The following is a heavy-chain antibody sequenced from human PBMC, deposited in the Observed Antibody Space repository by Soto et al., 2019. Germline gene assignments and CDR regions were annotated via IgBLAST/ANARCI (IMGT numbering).Heavy chain of an antibody. D-gene: IGHD2-15*01. CDR2: IRGFSPYT. Sequence: PGGSLRLSCISSGFTFRTYTMTWVRQAPGKGLEWVSGIRGFSPYTFYAESVKGRFTISRDNAKNSLYLQMNSLRAEDTAVYYCARDRGYDAHDYYYNAMDVWGQGTTVTVSS. CDR1: GFTFRTYT. V-gene: IGHV3-21*01. J-gene: IGHJ6*02. CDR3: ARDRGYDAHDYYYNAMDV.